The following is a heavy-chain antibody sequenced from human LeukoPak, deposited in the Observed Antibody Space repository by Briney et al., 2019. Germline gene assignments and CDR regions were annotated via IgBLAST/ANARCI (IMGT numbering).Heavy chain of an antibody. J-gene: IGHJ4*02. Sequence: SQTLSLTCTVSGGSISSGGYYWSWIRQHPGKGLEWIGCIYYSGTTYYHPSLTSRVAISVDTSKNQFSLKLSSVTAADTAVYYCARSGTVTTWNYWGQGTLVTVSS. V-gene: IGHV4-31*03. D-gene: IGHD4-17*01. CDR2: IYYSGTT. CDR1: GGSISSGGYY. CDR3: ARSGTVTTWNY.